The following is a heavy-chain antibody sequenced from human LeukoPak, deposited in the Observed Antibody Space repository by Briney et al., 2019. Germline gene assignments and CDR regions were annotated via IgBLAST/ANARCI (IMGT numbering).Heavy chain of an antibody. J-gene: IGHJ4*02. CDR2: IDSGSTV. CDR3: ARVGDRSGYFYYFDY. D-gene: IGHD3-22*01. CDR1: GFTFSDYY. V-gene: IGHV3-11*01. Sequence: GSLRPSCAASGFTFSDYYMSWIRQAPGRGLEWISYIDSGSTVYFADSVRGRFTISRDNAKNSLYLQMNSLRAEDTAVYYCARVGDRSGYFYYFDYWGQGALVTVSS.